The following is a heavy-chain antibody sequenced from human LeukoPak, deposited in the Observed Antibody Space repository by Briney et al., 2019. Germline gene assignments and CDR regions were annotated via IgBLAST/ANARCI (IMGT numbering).Heavy chain of an antibody. D-gene: IGHD3-16*01. CDR2: ISSDGGST. CDR1: GLSFSTSA. CDR3: ARSSDPRFGELVL. J-gene: IGHJ1*01. Sequence: AGGSLRLSCAASGLSFSTSAMHWVRQAPGKGLEYVAAISSDGGSTYHADSVKGRFTISRDNSKNTLYLQMCSLRTEDMAMYYCARSSDPRFGELVLWGQGTLVTVSS. V-gene: IGHV3-64*02.